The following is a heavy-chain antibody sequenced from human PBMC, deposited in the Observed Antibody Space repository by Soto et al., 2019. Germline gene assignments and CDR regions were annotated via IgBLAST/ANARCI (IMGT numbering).Heavy chain of an antibody. Sequence: QVRLVESGGGVVQPGRSLRLSCTASGFSFSSYAMYWFRQPPGKGLEWVAVISHDGINKHYAASVKGRVTVSRDNSNHSLDLQLNSLRGEDTAMYYCARDMYSSDYFVKWFEPWGQGTLVTVSS. CDR3: ARDMYSSDYFVKWFEP. D-gene: IGHD6-19*01. J-gene: IGHJ5*02. CDR2: ISHDGINK. V-gene: IGHV3-30-3*01. CDR1: GFSFSSYA.